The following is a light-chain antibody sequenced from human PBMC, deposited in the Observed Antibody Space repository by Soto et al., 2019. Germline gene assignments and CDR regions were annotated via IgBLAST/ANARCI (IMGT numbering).Light chain of an antibody. CDR1: QDIGNF. CDR3: QQYDNLPLT. Sequence: DIQVTQYPSSLSASVGDRVTITCQGRQDIGNFLSWYQQKPGKVPKLLIFDASDLETGVPSRFSGSGSGTDFTFTISSLQPEDIATYYCQQYDNLPLTFGGGTKVDIK. CDR2: DAS. V-gene: IGKV1-33*01. J-gene: IGKJ4*01.